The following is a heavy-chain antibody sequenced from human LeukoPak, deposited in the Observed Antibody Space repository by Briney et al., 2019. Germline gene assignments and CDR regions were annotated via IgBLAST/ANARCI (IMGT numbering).Heavy chain of an antibody. V-gene: IGHV4-39*01. D-gene: IGHD3-22*01. J-gene: IGHJ4*02. CDR3: ASLLYQRRGYYFFDY. CDR2: IYYSGST. Sequence: SETLSLTCTVSGGSISSSSYYWGWIRQPPGKGLEWIGSIYYSGSTYDNPSLKSRVTVSVDTSKKQFSLELSSVTAADTALYYCASLLYQRRGYYFFDYWGRGTLVTVSS. CDR1: GGSISSSSYY.